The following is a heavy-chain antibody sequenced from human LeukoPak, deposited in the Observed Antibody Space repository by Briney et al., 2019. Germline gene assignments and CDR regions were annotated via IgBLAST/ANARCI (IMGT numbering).Heavy chain of an antibody. CDR3: ARERGAGLSSSWIDY. Sequence: GGSLRLSCAASGFTFSSYAMSWVRQAPGKGLEWVSSISSSGTYTHYADSVEGRFTISRDNANNSLYLQMNSLRVDDTAVYYCARERGAGLSSSWIDYWGQGSLVTVS. CDR1: GFTFSSYA. J-gene: IGHJ4*02. D-gene: IGHD6-13*01. V-gene: IGHV3-21*06. CDR2: ISSSGTYT.